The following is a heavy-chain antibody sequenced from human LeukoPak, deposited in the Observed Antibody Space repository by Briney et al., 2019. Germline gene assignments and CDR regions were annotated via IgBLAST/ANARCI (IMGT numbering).Heavy chain of an antibody. CDR3: ARVRDWGKGGFDY. J-gene: IGHJ4*02. V-gene: IGHV4-30-2*01. D-gene: IGHD7-27*01. Sequence: PSETLSLTCTVSGGSISSGGYYWSWIRQPPGKGLEWIGYIYHSGSTYYNPSLKSRVTISVDTSKNQFSLKLSSVTAADTAVYYCARVRDWGKGGFDYWGQGTLVTVSS. CDR2: IYHSGST. CDR1: GGSISSGGYY.